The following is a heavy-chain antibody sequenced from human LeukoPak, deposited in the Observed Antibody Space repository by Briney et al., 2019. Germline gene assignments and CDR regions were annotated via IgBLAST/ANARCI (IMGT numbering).Heavy chain of an antibody. Sequence: PSETLSLTCTVSGGPISSSSYYWGWIRQPPGKGLEWIGSIYYRRSTYYHGSLKSRVTITVDTCKNEFSLQLISVTARDLAVYYCARVGGTVVTPEATAYFDHWGRGTLVTVSS. CDR2: IYYRRST. CDR1: GGPISSSSYY. D-gene: IGHD4-23*01. J-gene: IGHJ2*01. CDR3: ARVGGTVVTPEATAYFDH. V-gene: IGHV4-39*07.